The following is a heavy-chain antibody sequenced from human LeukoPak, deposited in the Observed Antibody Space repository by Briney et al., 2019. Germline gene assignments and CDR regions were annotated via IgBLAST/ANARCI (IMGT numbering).Heavy chain of an antibody. CDR1: GFTFSGYA. J-gene: IGHJ6*04. CDR2: ISGSGGST. V-gene: IGHV3-23*01. CDR3: AKGGVRAYYGMDV. D-gene: IGHD3-10*01. Sequence: GGSLRLSCAASGFTFSGYAMSWVRQAPGKGLEWVSAISGSGGSTYCADSVKGRFTISRDNSKNTLYLQMNSLRAEDTAVYYCAKGGVRAYYGMDVWGKGTTVTVSS.